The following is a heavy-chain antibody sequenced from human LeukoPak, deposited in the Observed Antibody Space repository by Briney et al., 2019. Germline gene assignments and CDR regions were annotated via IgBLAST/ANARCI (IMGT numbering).Heavy chain of an antibody. V-gene: IGHV3-9*01. D-gene: IGHD6-13*01. CDR1: GFTFDDYA. CDR3: AKDRDSSSWLFDY. CDR2: ISWNSGRI. Sequence: SGGSLRLSCTASGFTFDDYAMHWVRQAPGRGLEWVSGISWNSGRIGYADSVKGRFTISRDNAKNSLYLQMNSLRAEDTALYYCAKDRDSSSWLFDYWGQGTLVTVSS. J-gene: IGHJ4*02.